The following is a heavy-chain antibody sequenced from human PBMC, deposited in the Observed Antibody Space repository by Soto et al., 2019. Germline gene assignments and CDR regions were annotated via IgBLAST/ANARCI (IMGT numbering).Heavy chain of an antibody. CDR2: ISYDGSNK. V-gene: IGHV3-30*18. D-gene: IGHD2-15*01. J-gene: IGHJ5*02. CDR1: GFTFSSYG. CDR3: AKGRGYCSGGSCHNWFDP. Sequence: GGSLRLSCAASGFTFSSYGMHWVRQAPGKGLEWVAVISYDGSNKYYADSVKGRFTISRDNSKNTLYLQMNSLRAEDTAVYYCAKGRGYCSGGSCHNWFDPWGQGTLVTVSS.